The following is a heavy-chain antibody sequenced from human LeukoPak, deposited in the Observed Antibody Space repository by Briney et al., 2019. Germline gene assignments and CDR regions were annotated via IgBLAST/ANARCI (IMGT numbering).Heavy chain of an antibody. CDR3: ARIRTTVDP. CDR2: IHHSGSN. CDR1: GGSXSSXGYY. D-gene: IGHD4-11*01. J-gene: IGHJ5*02. V-gene: IGHV4-30-2*01. Sequence: TXSLTCTXXGGSXSSXGYYWDWIRLPXGKGLEWIGYIHHSGSNYYNPSLKSRVTMSVDMSKNQFSLKLSSVTAADTAVYYCARIRTTVDPWGQGTLVTVSS.